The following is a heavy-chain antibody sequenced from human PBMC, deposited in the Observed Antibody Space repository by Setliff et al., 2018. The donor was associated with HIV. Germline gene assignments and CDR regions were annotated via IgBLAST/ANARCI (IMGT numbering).Heavy chain of an antibody. CDR1: GFTFSNYS. D-gene: IGHD1-1*01. CDR2: ISASATYI. V-gene: IGHV3-21*04. J-gene: IGHJ4*02. CDR3: AKSSHWNALDDY. Sequence: GGSLRLSCAASGFTFSNYSMNWVRQTPGKGLEWVSSISASATYIYYADSVKGRFTISRDNRKNSLHLQMNSLRAEDTAVYYCAKSSHWNALDDYWGQGTLVTVSS.